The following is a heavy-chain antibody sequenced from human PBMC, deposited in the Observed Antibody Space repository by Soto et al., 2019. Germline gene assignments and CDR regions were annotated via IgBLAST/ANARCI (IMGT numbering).Heavy chain of an antibody. Sequence: PSETLSLTCTVAGGSISSYYLILIRKPPGKGLEWIGYIYYSGSTNYNPSLKSRVTISVDTSKNQFSLKLSSVTAADTAVYYCARENNGTGTNNWFDPWGQGDRVTVSA. CDR2: IYYSGST. CDR3: ARENNGTGTNNWFDP. D-gene: IGHD1-1*01. CDR1: GGSISSYY. V-gene: IGHV4-59*01. J-gene: IGHJ5*02.